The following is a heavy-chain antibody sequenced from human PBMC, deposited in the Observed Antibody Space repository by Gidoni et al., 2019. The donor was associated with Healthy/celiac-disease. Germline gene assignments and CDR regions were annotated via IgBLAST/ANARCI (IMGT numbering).Heavy chain of an antibody. Sequence: EVQLVESGGGLIQPGGSLRLSCAASGFTVSSNYMSWVRQAPGKGPEWVSVIYSGGSTYYADSVKGRFTISRDNSKNTLYLQMNSLRAEDTAVYYCARAENYYGSGSYYEYYYGMDVWGQGTTVTVSS. CDR3: ARAENYYGSGSYYEYYYGMDV. CDR2: IYSGGST. J-gene: IGHJ6*02. CDR1: GFTVSSNY. D-gene: IGHD3-10*01. V-gene: IGHV3-53*01.